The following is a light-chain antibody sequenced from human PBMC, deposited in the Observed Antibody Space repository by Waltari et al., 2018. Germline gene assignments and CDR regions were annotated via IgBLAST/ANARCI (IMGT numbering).Light chain of an antibody. Sequence: DIQMSQSPSSLSASVGDRVTITCRASQGISSYLNWYEQKPGKVANLLIYYTNNVARGVPSRFSCSGSWTVFTLTISSLQPEDFATYYCQQGNSNPLTFGGGTKVEMK. CDR3: QQGNSNPLT. V-gene: IGKV1-9*01. CDR1: QGISSY. J-gene: IGKJ4*01. CDR2: YTN.